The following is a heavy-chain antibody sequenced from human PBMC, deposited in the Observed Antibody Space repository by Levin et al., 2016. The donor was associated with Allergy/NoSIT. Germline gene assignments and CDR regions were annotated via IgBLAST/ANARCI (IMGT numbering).Heavy chain of an antibody. J-gene: IGHJ4*02. Sequence: SETLSLTCTVSGGSVSSGSYYWSWIRQPPGKGLEWIGYIYYSGSTNYNPSLKSRVTISVDTSKNQFSLKLSSVTAADTAVYYCARATFTSLGYWGQGTLVTVSS. CDR2: IYYSGST. CDR3: ARATFTSLGY. V-gene: IGHV4-61*01. D-gene: IGHD2-2*01. CDR1: GGSVSSGSYY.